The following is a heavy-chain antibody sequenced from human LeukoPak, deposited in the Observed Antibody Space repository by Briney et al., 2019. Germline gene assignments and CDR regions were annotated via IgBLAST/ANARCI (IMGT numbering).Heavy chain of an antibody. J-gene: IGHJ4*02. CDR3: AKWAYYDFWSGHYKSHFDS. Sequence: GGSLRLSCAASRFTVSSNYMSWVRQAPGKRLEWVSVIYSGGSTYYADSVKGRFTVSRDNSKNTLYLHMNTLSAEDTAVYYCAKWAYYDFWSGHYKSHFDSWGQGTLVTVSP. CDR2: IYSGGST. D-gene: IGHD3-3*01. CDR1: RFTVSSNY. V-gene: IGHV3-53*01.